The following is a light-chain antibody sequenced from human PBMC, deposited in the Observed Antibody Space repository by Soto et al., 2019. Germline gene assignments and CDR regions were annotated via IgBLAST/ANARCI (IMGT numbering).Light chain of an antibody. CDR2: YVN. V-gene: IGLV2-14*03. CDR1: TTDVDGYDY. CDR3: PSYTGSAHFYV. J-gene: IGLJ1*01. Sequence: QSVLTQPASVSGSPGQSITISCTGATTDVDGYDYVSWYQQHPGQAPKLMIFYVNNRPSGVSGRFSGSMSGDTASLTISVLQAEADGDYFCPSYTGSAHFYVFGSGT.